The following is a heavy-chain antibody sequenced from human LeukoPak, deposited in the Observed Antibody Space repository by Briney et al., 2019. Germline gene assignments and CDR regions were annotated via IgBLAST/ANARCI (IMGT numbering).Heavy chain of an antibody. D-gene: IGHD3-16*01. V-gene: IGHV3-23*01. CDR3: ARALTYYDYVWAGY. CDR1: GFTFSSYA. CDR2: ISGSGGST. Sequence: GGSLRLSCAASGFTFSSYAMSWVRQAPGKGLEWVSAISGSGGSTYYADSVKGRFTISRDNSKNTLYLQMNSLRAEDTAVYYCARALTYYDYVWAGYWGQGTLVTVSS. J-gene: IGHJ4*02.